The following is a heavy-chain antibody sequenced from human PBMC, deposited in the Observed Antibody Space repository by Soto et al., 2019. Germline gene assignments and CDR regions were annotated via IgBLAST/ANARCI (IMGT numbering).Heavy chain of an antibody. CDR3: ARFYGSVFDP. CDR1: GASISRYY. V-gene: IGHV4-59*08. J-gene: IGHJ5*02. CDR2: LYNTGST. D-gene: IGHD3-10*01. Sequence: PSETLSLTCTVSGASISRYYWSWIRQSPGKGLEWIGYLYNTGSTIYNPSLKSRVTISVDTSTNQFSLKLTSVTAADTAVYFCARFYGSVFDPWGQGTLVTVSS.